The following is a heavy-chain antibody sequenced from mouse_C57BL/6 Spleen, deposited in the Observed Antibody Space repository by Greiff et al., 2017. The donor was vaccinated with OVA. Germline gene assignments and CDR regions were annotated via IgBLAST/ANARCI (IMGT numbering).Heavy chain of an antibody. CDR2: IDPSDSYT. D-gene: IGHD2-5*01. V-gene: IGHV1-69*01. CDR1: GYTFTSYW. Sequence: QVQLQQPGAELVMPGASVKLSCKASGYTFTSYWMHWVKQRPGQGLEWIGEIDPSDSYTNYNQQFKGKSTLTVDKSSSTAYMQLSSLTSEDSAVYYCARGGDYSNPFDYWGQGTTLTVSS. J-gene: IGHJ2*01. CDR3: ARGGDYSNPFDY.